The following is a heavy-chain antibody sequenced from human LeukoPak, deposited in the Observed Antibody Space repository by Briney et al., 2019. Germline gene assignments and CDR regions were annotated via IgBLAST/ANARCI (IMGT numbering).Heavy chain of an antibody. V-gene: IGHV1-8*01. Sequence: ASVKVSCKASGYTFTNFDINWVRQAAGQGLEWMAWMNPNTGKTGSAPKFQGRVTMTRDTSIDTAYMELSSLGSDDTAVYYCARKSCTSTSCLHPWGQGILVTVSS. CDR2: MNPNTGKT. CDR1: GYTFTNFD. CDR3: ARKSCTSTSCLHP. D-gene: IGHD2-2*01. J-gene: IGHJ5*02.